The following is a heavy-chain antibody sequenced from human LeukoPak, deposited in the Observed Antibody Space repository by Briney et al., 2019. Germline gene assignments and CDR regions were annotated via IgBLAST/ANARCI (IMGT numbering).Heavy chain of an antibody. V-gene: IGHV3-53*04. CDR1: GFTVSSNY. J-gene: IGHJ4*02. D-gene: IGHD2-2*01. CDR3: ARAGGVLGYCSSTSCSPYFDY. Sequence: GGSLRLSCAASGFTVSSNYMSWDRQAPGKGLEWVSVIYSGDSTYYADSVKGRFTISRHNSKNTLYLQMNSLRAEDTAVYYCARAGGVLGYCSSTSCSPYFDYWGQGTLVTVSS. CDR2: IYSGDST.